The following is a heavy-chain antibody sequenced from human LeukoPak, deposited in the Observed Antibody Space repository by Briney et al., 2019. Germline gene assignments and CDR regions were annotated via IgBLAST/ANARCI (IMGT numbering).Heavy chain of an antibody. Sequence: ASVKVSCKASGYTFTGYYMHWVRQAPGQGLEWMGWINPNSGGTNYAQKFQGRVTMTRDTSISTAYMELSRLRSDDTAVYYCARVRFRYSYGYNYWGQGTLVTVSS. CDR3: ARVRFRYSYGYNY. CDR1: GYTFTGYY. J-gene: IGHJ4*02. CDR2: INPNSGGT. D-gene: IGHD5-18*01. V-gene: IGHV1-2*02.